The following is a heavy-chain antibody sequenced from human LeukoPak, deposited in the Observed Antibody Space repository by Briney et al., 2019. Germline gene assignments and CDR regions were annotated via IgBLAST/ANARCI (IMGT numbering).Heavy chain of an antibody. J-gene: IGHJ4*02. D-gene: IGHD3-3*01. Sequence: GGSLRLSCAASGFTFSSYSMNWVRQAPGKGLEWASSISSSSSYIYYADSLKGRFTISRDNAKNSLYLQMNSLRAEDTAVYYCARGFSMGFDYWGQGTLVTVSS. CDR3: ARGFSMGFDY. CDR1: GFTFSSYS. V-gene: IGHV3-21*01. CDR2: ISSSSSYI.